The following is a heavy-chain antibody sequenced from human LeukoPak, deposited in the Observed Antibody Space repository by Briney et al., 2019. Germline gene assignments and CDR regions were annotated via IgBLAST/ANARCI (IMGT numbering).Heavy chain of an antibody. D-gene: IGHD3-10*01. Sequence: GGSLRLSCAASGFTFSSYAMHWVRQAPGKGLEWVAVISYDGSNKYYADSVKGRFTISRDNSKNTLYLQMNSLGAEDTAVYYCARDPSGRWFGELPSYYFDYWGQGTLVTVSS. CDR3: ARDPSGRWFGELPSYYFDY. V-gene: IGHV3-30*04. J-gene: IGHJ4*02. CDR2: ISYDGSNK. CDR1: GFTFSSYA.